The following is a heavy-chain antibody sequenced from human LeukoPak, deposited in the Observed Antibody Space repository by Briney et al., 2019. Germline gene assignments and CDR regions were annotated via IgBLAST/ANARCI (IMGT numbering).Heavy chain of an antibody. V-gene: IGHV4-34*01. CDR1: GGSFSGYY. CDR2: INHSGST. J-gene: IGHJ4*02. CDR3: ARDRGWIDS. Sequence: SETLSLTCAVYGGSFSGYYWSWIRQPPGKGLEWIGEINHSGSTNYNPSLKSRVTISVDTSKNQFSLKLSSVTAADTAVYYCARDRGWIDSWGQGTLVSVSS. D-gene: IGHD3-10*01.